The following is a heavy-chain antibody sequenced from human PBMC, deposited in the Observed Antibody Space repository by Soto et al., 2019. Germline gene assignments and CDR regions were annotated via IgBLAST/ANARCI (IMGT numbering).Heavy chain of an antibody. CDR3: ASFGQQLVGGLDY. CDR2: IYYSGST. J-gene: IGHJ4*02. Sequence: ASETLSLTCTVSGGSISSGGYYWSWIRQHPGKGLEWIGYIYYSGSTYYNPSPKSRVTISVDTSKNQFSLKLSSVTAADTAVYYCASFGQQLVGGLDYWGQGTLVTVSS. CDR1: GGSISSGGYY. V-gene: IGHV4-31*03. D-gene: IGHD6-13*01.